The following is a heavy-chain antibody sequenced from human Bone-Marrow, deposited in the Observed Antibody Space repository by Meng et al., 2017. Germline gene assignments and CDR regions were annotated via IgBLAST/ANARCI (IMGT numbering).Heavy chain of an antibody. CDR2: IYYTGST. D-gene: IGHD6-13*01. Sequence: GSLKISCTVSGGSISNYFWSWIRQPPGKGLEWIGYIYYTGSTDYNPSLKSRVTISVDTSKNQLSLKLSSVTAADTAIYYCARTSRGDYYYGIDVWGQGTTVTVSS. CDR3: ARTSRGDYYYGIDV. J-gene: IGHJ6*02. CDR1: GGSISNYF. V-gene: IGHV4-59*01.